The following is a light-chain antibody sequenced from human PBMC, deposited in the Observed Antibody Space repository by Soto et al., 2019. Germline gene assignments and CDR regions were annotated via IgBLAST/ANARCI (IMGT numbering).Light chain of an antibody. J-gene: IGKJ2*01. CDR3: QQYNNWPYT. Sequence: EIVMTQSPATLSVSPGERATLSCRASQSVSSNLAWYQQKPGQAPRRLIYGASTRATGIPARFSGGGSGTEFTLTISSLQSEEFAVYYCQQYNNWPYTVGQGTKLEI. V-gene: IGKV3-15*01. CDR2: GAS. CDR1: QSVSSN.